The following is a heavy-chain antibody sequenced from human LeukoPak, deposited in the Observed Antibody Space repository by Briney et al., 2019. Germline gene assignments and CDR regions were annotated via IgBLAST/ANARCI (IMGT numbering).Heavy chain of an antibody. CDR1: GFTFDDYA. CDR3: ALVDSGSYYPYSQH. D-gene: IGHD1-26*01. V-gene: IGHV3-9*01. CDR2: ISRNSGSI. Sequence: GGSLRLSCAASGFTFDDYAMHWVRQAPGKGLEWVSGISRNSGSIGYADSVKGRFTISRDNAKNSLYLQMNSLRAEDTALYYCALVDSGSYYPYSQHWGQGTLVTVSS. J-gene: IGHJ1*01.